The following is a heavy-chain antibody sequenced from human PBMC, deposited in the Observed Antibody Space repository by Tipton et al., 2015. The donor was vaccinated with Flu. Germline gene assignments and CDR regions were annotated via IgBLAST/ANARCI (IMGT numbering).Heavy chain of an antibody. D-gene: IGHD4-11*01. CDR3: VRRDYSNYVSEPTNWFDP. J-gene: IGHJ5*02. V-gene: IGHV4-38-2*01. CDR1: GDSIGSGYF. CDR2: VHRTGSP. Sequence: TLSLTCSVSGDSIGSGYFWGWIRQPPGKGLEWIGNVHRTGSPYYNPSLRSRVIMTVDGAKNQFSLRLTSVTATDTAVYYCVRRDYSNYVSEPTNWFDPWGPGTLVTVSS.